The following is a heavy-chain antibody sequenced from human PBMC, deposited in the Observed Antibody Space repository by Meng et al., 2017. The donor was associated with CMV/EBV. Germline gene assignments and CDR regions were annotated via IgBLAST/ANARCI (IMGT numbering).Heavy chain of an antibody. D-gene: IGHD2-2*01. CDR2: IIPIFGTA. V-gene: IGHV1-69*05. CDR1: GGTFSSYA. CDR3: ARWGYCSSTSCTRGYFDY. Sequence: SVKVSCKASGGTFSSYAISWVRQAPGQGLEWMGGIIPIFGTANYAQKFQGRVTITTDESTSTAYMELSSLRSEDTAVYYCARWGYCSSTSCTRGYFDYWGQGTLVTISS. J-gene: IGHJ4*02.